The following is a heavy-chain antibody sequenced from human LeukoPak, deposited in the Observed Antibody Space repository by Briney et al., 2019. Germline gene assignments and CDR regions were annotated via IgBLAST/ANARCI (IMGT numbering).Heavy chain of an antibody. CDR3: ARGGDTAMVPSATLYYFDY. Sequence: GASVKVSCKASGYTFTSYYMHWVRQAPGQGLEWMGIINPSGGSTSYAQEFQGRVTMTRDTSTSTVYMELSSLRSEDTAVYYCARGGDTAMVPSATLYYFDYWGQGTLVTVSS. CDR2: INPSGGST. V-gene: IGHV1-46*01. D-gene: IGHD5-18*01. CDR1: GYTFTSYY. J-gene: IGHJ4*02.